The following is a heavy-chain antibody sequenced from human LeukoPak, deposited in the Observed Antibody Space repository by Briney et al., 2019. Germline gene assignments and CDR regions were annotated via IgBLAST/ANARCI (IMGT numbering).Heavy chain of an antibody. J-gene: IGHJ4*02. CDR2: INHSGST. Sequence: SETLSLTCAVFGDFFSGYYWSWVRQPPGKGLEWIGEINHSGSTNYNPSLKSRVTISLDTSKNQFSLKLSSVTAADTAVYYCATENGFNDYWGQGTLVTVSS. D-gene: IGHD2-8*01. CDR1: GDFFSGYY. CDR3: ATENGFNDY. V-gene: IGHV4-34*01.